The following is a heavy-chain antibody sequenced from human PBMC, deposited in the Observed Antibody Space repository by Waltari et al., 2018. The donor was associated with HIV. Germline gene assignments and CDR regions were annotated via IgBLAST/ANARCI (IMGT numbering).Heavy chain of an antibody. CDR2: ISAYNGNT. Sequence: QAQLAESGAEVKNPGASVKVSCKASGYTFTSYAIRWVRQAPGQGLEWLGWISAYNGNTNYAQKLQDRVTMTTDTSTSTAYMELRSLRSDDPAVYYCARVGCSSASCYSGWFDPWGQGTLVTVSS. CDR3: ARVGCSSASCYSGWFDP. CDR1: GYTFTSYA. J-gene: IGHJ5*02. V-gene: IGHV1-18*01. D-gene: IGHD2-2*01.